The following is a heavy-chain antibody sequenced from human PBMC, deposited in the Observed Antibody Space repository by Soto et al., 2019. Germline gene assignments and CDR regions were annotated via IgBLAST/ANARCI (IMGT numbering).Heavy chain of an antibody. CDR1: GYTFTSYY. CDR3: AREIQQLVPLGWFDP. D-gene: IGHD6-13*01. Sequence: ASVKVSCKASGYTFTSYYMHWVRQAPGQGLEWMGIINPSGGSTSYAQKFQGRVTMTRDTSTSTVYMELSSLRSEDTAVYYCAREIQQLVPLGWFDPWGQGTLVTVSS. V-gene: IGHV1-46*01. CDR2: INPSGGST. J-gene: IGHJ5*02.